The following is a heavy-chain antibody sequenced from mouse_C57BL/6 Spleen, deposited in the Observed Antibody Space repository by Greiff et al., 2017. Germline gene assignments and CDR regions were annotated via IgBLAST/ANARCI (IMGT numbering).Heavy chain of an antibody. J-gene: IGHJ4*01. CDR1: GFTFSDYG. V-gene: IGHV5-17*01. CDR3: ARKERYYAMDY. Sequence: EVQLVESGGGLVKPGGSLKLSCAASGFTFSDYGMHWVRQAPEKGLEWVAYISSGSSTIYYADTVKGRFTISRDNAKNTLFLQMTSLRSEDTAMYYCARKERYYAMDYWGQGTSVTVSS. CDR2: ISSGSSTI.